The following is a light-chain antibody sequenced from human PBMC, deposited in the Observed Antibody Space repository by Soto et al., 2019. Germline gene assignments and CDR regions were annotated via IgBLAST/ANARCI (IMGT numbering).Light chain of an antibody. CDR2: EVS. V-gene: IGLV2-14*01. CDR1: SSDVGGYNS. CDR3: SSFTRSNTWV. Sequence: QSALTQPASVSGSPGQSITISCNGTSSDVGGYNSVCWHQQHPGKAPKLMIYEVSNRPSGVSDRFSASKSGNTASLTISGLLADDEADYYCSSFTRSNTWVFGGGTKVTVL. J-gene: IGLJ3*02.